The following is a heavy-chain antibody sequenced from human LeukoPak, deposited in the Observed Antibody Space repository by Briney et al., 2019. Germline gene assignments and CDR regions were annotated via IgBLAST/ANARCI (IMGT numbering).Heavy chain of an antibody. J-gene: IGHJ4*02. V-gene: IGHV4-34*01. D-gene: IGHD6-6*01. CDR3: ATRTRYSSSSLFDY. Sequence: TTSETLSLTCAVYGGSFSGYYWSWIRQPPGKGLEWIGEINHSGSTNYNPSLKSRVTISVDTSKNQFSLKLSSVTAADTAVYYCATRTRYSSSSLFDYWGQGTLVTASS. CDR2: INHSGST. CDR1: GGSFSGYY.